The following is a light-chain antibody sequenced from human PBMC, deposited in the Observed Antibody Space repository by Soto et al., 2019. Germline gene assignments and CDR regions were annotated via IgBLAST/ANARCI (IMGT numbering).Light chain of an antibody. V-gene: IGKV1-39*01. CDR1: QTIRKY. CDR3: QQSYTTPVT. CDR2: SAS. J-gene: IGKJ5*01. Sequence: DIQMTQYPSALSASVGDRVTITCRASQTIRKYLNWYQQKPGKAPELLIHSASTLHTGVPSRFSGSGSGTDFALTITSLQPEDFATYYCQQSYTTPVTFGQGTRLEIK.